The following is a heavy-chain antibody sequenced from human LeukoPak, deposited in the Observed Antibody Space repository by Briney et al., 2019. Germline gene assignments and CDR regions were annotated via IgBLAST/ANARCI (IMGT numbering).Heavy chain of an antibody. J-gene: IGHJ4*02. Sequence: GGSLRLSCAASGFTFSNYGMHWVRQAPERGLVCVSRVSGDGSVTTYADSVKGRFTISRDNAKNTFYLQMNSLRAEDTAVYYCTRGNGSPGDYWGQGSLVTVSS. CDR2: VSGDGSVT. CDR3: TRGNGSPGDY. D-gene: IGHD1-1*01. V-gene: IGHV3-74*01. CDR1: GFTFSNYG.